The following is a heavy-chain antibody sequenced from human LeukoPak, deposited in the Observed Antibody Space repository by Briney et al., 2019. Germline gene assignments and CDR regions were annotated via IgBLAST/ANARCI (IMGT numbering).Heavy chain of an antibody. CDR2: ISYDGSNK. V-gene: IGHV3-30*04. D-gene: IGHD1-26*01. CDR3: ARDMKWELLNWFDP. Sequence: GGSLRLSCAASGFTFSSYAMHWVRQAPGKGLEWVAVISYDGSNKYYADSVKGRFTISRDNSKNTLYLQMNSLRAEDTAVYYCARDMKWELLNWFDPWGQGTLVTVSS. CDR1: GFTFSSYA. J-gene: IGHJ5*02.